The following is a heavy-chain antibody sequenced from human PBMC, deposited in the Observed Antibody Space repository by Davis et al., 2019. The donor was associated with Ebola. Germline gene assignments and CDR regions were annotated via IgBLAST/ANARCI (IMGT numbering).Heavy chain of an antibody. CDR1: GFTFSNFA. J-gene: IGHJ4*02. Sequence: SLNISCPSSGFTFSNFAMSWVRKAPGKGLEWVSTISGRATSTYYADSLKGRFTVSRDNSKNTVYLQMYSLRAEDTAMYYCAKSPWSGSFDYWGQGTPVTVSS. CDR3: AKSPWSGSFDY. V-gene: IGHV3-23*01. D-gene: IGHD1-26*01. CDR2: ISGRATST.